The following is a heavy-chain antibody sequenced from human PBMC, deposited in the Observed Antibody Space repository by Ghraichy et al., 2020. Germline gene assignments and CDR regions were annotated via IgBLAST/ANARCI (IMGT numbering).Heavy chain of an antibody. CDR1: GFSFGDYE. Sequence: GGSLRLSCAASGFSFGDYEMNWVRQAPGKGLEWVSYISSSGGNIYYADSVKGRFTISRDNAKNSLYLQMNSLRAEDTAVYYCARVVANNFDYWGQGTLVTVSS. J-gene: IGHJ4*02. CDR3: ARVVANNFDY. CDR2: ISSSGGNI. V-gene: IGHV3-48*03. D-gene: IGHD5-12*01.